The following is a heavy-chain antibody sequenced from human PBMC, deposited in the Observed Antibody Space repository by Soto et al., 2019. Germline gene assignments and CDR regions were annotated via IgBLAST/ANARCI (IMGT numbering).Heavy chain of an antibody. J-gene: IGHJ6*03. D-gene: IGHD4-4*01. CDR3: ARGYTVTTGYYYYMDV. V-gene: IGHV1-2*04. Sequence: GASVKVSCKASGYTFTGYYMHWVRQAPGQGLEWMGWINPNSGGTNYAQKFQGWVTMTRDTSISTAYMELSRLRSDDTAVYYCARGYTVTTGYYYYMDVWGKGTTVTVSS. CDR2: INPNSGGT. CDR1: GYTFTGYY.